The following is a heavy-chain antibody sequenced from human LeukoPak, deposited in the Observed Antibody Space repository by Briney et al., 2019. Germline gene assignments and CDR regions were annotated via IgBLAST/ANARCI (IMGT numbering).Heavy chain of an antibody. V-gene: IGHV3-21*01. CDR2: ISTTSRYI. D-gene: IGHD4-11*01. J-gene: IGHJ4*02. CDR3: ARGNSDYDHDY. CDR1: GFTFSSYS. Sequence: GGSQRLSCAASGFTFSSYSMNWVRQAPGKGLEWVSSISTTSRYIYYADSVKGRFTVSRDNAKNSLSLQMNSLRAEDTAVYYCARGNSDYDHDYWGQGTLVTVSS.